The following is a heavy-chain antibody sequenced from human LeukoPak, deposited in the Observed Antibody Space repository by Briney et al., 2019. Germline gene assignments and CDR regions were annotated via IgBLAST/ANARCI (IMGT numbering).Heavy chain of an antibody. CDR1: GFTFSSYS. CDR2: ISSSSSYI. J-gene: IGHJ3*02. Sequence: PGGSLRLSCAASGFTFSSYSMNWVRQAPRKGLEWVSSISSSSSYIYYADSVKGRFTISRDNAKNSLYLQMNSLRAEDTAVYYCARDGVWVAGTRPWAFDIWGQGTMVTVSS. CDR3: ARDGVWVAGTRPWAFDI. D-gene: IGHD6-19*01. V-gene: IGHV3-21*01.